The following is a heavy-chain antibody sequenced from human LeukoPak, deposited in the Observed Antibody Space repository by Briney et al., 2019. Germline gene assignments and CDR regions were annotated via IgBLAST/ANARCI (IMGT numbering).Heavy chain of an antibody. Sequence: GGSLRLSCAASGFTFSSYWMSWVRQAPGKGLEWVANIKQDGSEKYYVDSVKGRFTISRDNAKNSLYLQMNSLRAEDTAVYYCAGSYDLWSGYFPFDYWGQETLVTVSS. CDR1: GFTFSSYW. D-gene: IGHD3-3*01. J-gene: IGHJ4*02. CDR3: AGSYDLWSGYFPFDY. CDR2: IKQDGSEK. V-gene: IGHV3-7*01.